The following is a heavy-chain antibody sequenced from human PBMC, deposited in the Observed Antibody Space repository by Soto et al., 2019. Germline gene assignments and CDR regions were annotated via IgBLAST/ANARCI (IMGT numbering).Heavy chain of an antibody. D-gene: IGHD3-22*01. CDR2: IYYTGNT. V-gene: IGHV4-39*01. CDR3: ERHSIWLLLSDY. Sequence: SETLSLTRNVSGVSLSTSKYYWGWIPQPPGKGLEWIGSIYYTGNTYYNPSLKSRVTISVDTSKNQFSLKLGSVTAADTAVYFCERHSIWLLLSDYWGQGTLVTVS. CDR1: GVSLSTSKYY. J-gene: IGHJ4*02.